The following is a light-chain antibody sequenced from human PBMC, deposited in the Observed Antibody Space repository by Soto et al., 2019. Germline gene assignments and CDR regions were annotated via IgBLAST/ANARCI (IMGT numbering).Light chain of an antibody. J-gene: IGKJ2*01. CDR3: QQSGTSPYT. CDR1: QSVSSSY. Sequence: EIVLTQSPGTLSLSPGERATLSCRASQSVSSSYLAWYQQKPGQAPRLLIYGASSRATGISDRCSGSGSGTDFTLTSSRLEPEDFAVYYCQQSGTSPYTFGQGTKLEIK. CDR2: GAS. V-gene: IGKV3-20*01.